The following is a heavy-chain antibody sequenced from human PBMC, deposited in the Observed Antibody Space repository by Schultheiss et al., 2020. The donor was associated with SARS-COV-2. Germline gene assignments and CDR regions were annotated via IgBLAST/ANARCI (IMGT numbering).Heavy chain of an antibody. CDR3: GRDQLWFGSGDYGMDV. D-gene: IGHD3-10*01. V-gene: IGHV4-59*12. CDR1: GGSISSYY. J-gene: IGHJ6*02. CDR2: IYYSGST. Sequence: GSLRLSCTVSGGSISSYYWSWIRQPPGKGLEWIGYIYYSGSTNYNPSLKSRVTISVDTSKNQFSLKLRSVTAADTAVYYCGRDQLWFGSGDYGMDVWGQGTTVTVSS.